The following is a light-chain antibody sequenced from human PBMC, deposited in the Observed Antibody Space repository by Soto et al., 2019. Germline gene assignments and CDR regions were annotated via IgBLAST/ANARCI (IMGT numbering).Light chain of an antibody. V-gene: IGKV1-9*01. CDR1: HTISSY. J-gene: IGKJ3*01. CDR2: ATS. CDR3: QQVNSFPPT. Sequence: DIQLTQSPSFLSASVGDRVTITCRASHTISSYLAWYQQKPGKAPELLLYATSTLQNGGPSRFSGSGSETDFTLTISGLQPEDLGTYYCQQVNSFPPTFGPGTKVDLK.